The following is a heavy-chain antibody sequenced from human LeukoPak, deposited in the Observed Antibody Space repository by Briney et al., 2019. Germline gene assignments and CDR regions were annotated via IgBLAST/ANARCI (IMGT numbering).Heavy chain of an antibody. CDR3: ARDLAVWYYYYYYGMDV. J-gene: IGHJ6*02. Sequence: QPGGSLRLSCAASGFTFSSYAMHWVRQAPGKGLEWVAVISYDGSNKYSADSVKGRFTIPRDNSKNPLYLQMNSLRAEDTAVYYCARDLAVWYYYYYYGMDVWGQGTTVTVSS. CDR1: GFTFSSYA. V-gene: IGHV3-30*04. D-gene: IGHD2-8*02. CDR2: ISYDGSNK.